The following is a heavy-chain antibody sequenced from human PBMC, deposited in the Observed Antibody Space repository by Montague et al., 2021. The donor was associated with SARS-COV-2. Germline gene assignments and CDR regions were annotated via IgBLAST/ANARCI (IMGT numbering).Heavy chain of an antibody. CDR3: ARESGYSSGWRYYYGMDV. CDR1: GGSFSGHY. CDR2: LYTSGST. D-gene: IGHD6-19*01. J-gene: IGHJ6*02. V-gene: IGHV4-4*07. Sequence: SETLSLTCAVYGGSFSGHYWTWIRQPAGKGLEWIGRLYTSGSTTYNPSLKSRVTMSVDTSKNQFSLNVTSVTAADTAIYYCARESGYSSGWRYYYGMDVWGQGTTVTVS.